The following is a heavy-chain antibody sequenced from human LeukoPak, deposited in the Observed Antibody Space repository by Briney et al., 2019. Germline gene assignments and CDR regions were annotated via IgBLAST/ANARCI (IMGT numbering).Heavy chain of an antibody. D-gene: IGHD3-22*01. CDR3: ARTADYDSSGYYYVDYYYMDV. V-gene: IGHV4-59*01. J-gene: IGHJ6*03. CDR1: GDPISSYY. CDR2: IHCSGST. Sequence: SETLSLTCSVSGDPISSYYWRWIRQPPGKGVEWIEYIHCSGSTNYNPTLKSRVTISVDTSKDQFSLKLSSVTAADTAVYYCARTADYDSSGYYYVDYYYMDVWGKGTTVTISS.